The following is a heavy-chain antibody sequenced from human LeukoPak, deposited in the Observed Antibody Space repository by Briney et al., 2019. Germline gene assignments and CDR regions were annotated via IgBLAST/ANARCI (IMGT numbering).Heavy chain of an antibody. J-gene: IGHJ3*02. Sequence: GGSLRLSCAASGFTFSSYAMSWVRQAPGKGLEWVSAISGSGGSTYYADSVKGRFTISRDNSKNTLYLQMNSLRAEDTAVYYCAKDLDVMVVAATEIDAFDIWGQGTMVTVSS. CDR1: GFTFSSYA. CDR3: AKDLDVMVVAATEIDAFDI. D-gene: IGHD2-15*01. V-gene: IGHV3-23*01. CDR2: ISGSGGST.